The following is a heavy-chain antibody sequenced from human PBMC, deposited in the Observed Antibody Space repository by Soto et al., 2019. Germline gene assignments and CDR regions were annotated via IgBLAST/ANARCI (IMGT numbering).Heavy chain of an antibody. CDR2: ISYDGSNK. V-gene: IGHV3-30-3*01. D-gene: IGHD1-26*01. Sequence: PGGSLRLSCVASGFTFSSYAMYWVRQAPGKGLEWVALISYDGSNKYYADSVKGRFTISRDNSKNTLYLQMNSLRGEDTAVYSCARVAGATSGHGGYWVQGTQVSVSA. CDR1: GFTFSSYA. J-gene: IGHJ4*02. CDR3: ARVAGATSGHGGY.